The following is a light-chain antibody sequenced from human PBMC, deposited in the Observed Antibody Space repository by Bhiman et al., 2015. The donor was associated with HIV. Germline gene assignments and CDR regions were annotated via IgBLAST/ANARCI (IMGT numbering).Light chain of an antibody. CDR1: SSNIGNNY. J-gene: IGLJ2*01. V-gene: IGLV1-51*02. CDR2: ENN. Sequence: QSLLTQPPSVSAAPGQKVTISCSGSSSNIGNNYVSWYQQLPGTAPKVLIYENNKRPSGIPDRISGSKSGTSATLGITGLQTGDEADYYCATWDNSLSAVLFGGGDQGDRP. CDR3: ATWDNSLSAVL.